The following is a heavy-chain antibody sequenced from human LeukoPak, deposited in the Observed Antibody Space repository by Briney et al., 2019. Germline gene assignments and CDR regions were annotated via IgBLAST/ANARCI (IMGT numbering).Heavy chain of an antibody. CDR3: ARGAVGATFVFDY. D-gene: IGHD1-26*01. Sequence: SETLSLTCTVSGGSISNYYWSWIRQPPGKGLEWIGYIYYSGSTNYNPSLKSRVTISVDTSKNQFSLKLSSVTAADTAVYYCARGAVGATFVFDYWGQGTLVTVSS. CDR2: IYYSGST. CDR1: GGSISNYY. J-gene: IGHJ4*02. V-gene: IGHV4-59*01.